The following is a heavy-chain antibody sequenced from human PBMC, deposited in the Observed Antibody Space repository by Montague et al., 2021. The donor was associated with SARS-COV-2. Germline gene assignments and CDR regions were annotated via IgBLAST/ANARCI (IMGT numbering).Heavy chain of an antibody. D-gene: IGHD4-23*01. CDR3: AKASRGYGGDFDS. V-gene: IGHV4-59*02. Sequence: SETLSLTCSVSGDSVNRNYWSWVRQPPGKGLVWLGYRFYSGSTYNPSLNSRVTMSLDTSKNHFSLNLISVTAADTAVYYCAKASRGYGGDFDSWGQGTLVIVSS. CDR2: RFYSGST. J-gene: IGHJ4*02. CDR1: GDSVNRNY.